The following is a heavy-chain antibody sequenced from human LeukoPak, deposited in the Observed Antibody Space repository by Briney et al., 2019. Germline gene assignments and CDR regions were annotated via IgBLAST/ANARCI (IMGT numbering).Heavy chain of an antibody. D-gene: IGHD2-15*01. CDR1: GGPLDITNY. CDR2: ISHDGTT. CDR3: TREDRPFCPFAY. V-gene: IGHV4-4*03. Sequence: PPRTLSLTCGVSGGPLDITNYWSCVRQAPGEGLEWFGEISHDGTTNYNSSLRSRVAMSLNRANHHFSLRLAFVTLAFPAVYYCTREDRPFCPFAYWGQGVLVTVSS. J-gene: IGHJ4*02.